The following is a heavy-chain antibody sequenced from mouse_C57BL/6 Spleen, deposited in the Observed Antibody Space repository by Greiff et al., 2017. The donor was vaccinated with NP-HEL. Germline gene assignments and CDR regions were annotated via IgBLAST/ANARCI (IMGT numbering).Heavy chain of an antibody. V-gene: IGHV14-4*01. J-gene: IGHJ4*01. CDR3: TGGHYALDY. Sequence: EVKLQESGAELVRPGASVKLSCTASGFNIKDDYMHWVKQRPEQGLEWIGWIDPENGDTEYASKFQGKATITVDTSSNTAYLQLRSLTSEDTAIYYCTGGHYALDYWGQGTSVTVSS. CDR2: IDPENGDT. CDR1: GFNIKDDY.